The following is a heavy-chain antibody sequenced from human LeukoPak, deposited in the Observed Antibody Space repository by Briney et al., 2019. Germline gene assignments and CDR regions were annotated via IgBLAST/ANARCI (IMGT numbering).Heavy chain of an antibody. CDR2: ISGSGDST. CDR1: GFTFSSYG. CDR3: AKGRPVVVTALLFDN. V-gene: IGHV3-23*01. J-gene: IGHJ4*02. Sequence: TGGSLRLSCAASGFTFSSYGMTWVRQAPGKGLEWVSSISGSGDSTYYADSVKGRFTISRDNSKNTLFLQMNSLRAEDTAVYYCAKGRPVVVTALLFDNWGQGTLVTVSS. D-gene: IGHD2-21*02.